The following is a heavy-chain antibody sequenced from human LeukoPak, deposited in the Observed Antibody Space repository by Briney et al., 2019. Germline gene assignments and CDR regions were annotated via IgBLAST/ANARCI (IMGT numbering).Heavy chain of an antibody. J-gene: IGHJ6*03. D-gene: IGHD3-3*01. CDR1: GGSISSSSYY. Sequence: SETLSLTCTVSGGSISSSSYYWGWIRQPPGKGREWIGSIYYSGSTYYNPSLKSRVTISVDTSKNQFSLKLSSVTAADTAVYYCARIWPGEDFWSGSYYYYYMDVWGKGTTVTVSS. CDR2: IYYSGST. V-gene: IGHV4-39*01. CDR3: ARIWPGEDFWSGSYYYYYMDV.